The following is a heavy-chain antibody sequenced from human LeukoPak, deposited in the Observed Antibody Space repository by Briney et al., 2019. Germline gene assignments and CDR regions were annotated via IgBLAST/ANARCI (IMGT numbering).Heavy chain of an antibody. CDR3: AREGGFYRPLDY. J-gene: IGHJ4*02. CDR1: GGSISSTNW. V-gene: IGHV4-4*02. D-gene: IGHD3-3*01. CDR2: VHLDGRT. Sequence: SGTLSLICGVSGGSISSTNWWTWVRQPPGKVLEWIGEVHLDGRTNYNPSLESRLTMSVDLSENHISLKLTSVTAADTAVYYCAREGGFYRPLDYSGQGTLVTVSS.